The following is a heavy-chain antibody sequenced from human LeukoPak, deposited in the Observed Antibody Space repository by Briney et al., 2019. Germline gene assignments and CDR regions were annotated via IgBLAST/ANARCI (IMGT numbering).Heavy chain of an antibody. CDR1: GYTFTGYY. J-gene: IGHJ4*02. D-gene: IGHD5-24*01. CDR2: INPNSGGT. CDR3: ARATLPRSDDYTFGY. Sequence: ASVKVSCKASGYTFTGYYIHWVRQAPAQGLEWMGWINPNSGGTNYAQKFQGRVTMTRDTSISTAYMDLSSLISDDTAVYYCARATLPRSDDYTFGYWGQGTLVTVSS. V-gene: IGHV1-2*02.